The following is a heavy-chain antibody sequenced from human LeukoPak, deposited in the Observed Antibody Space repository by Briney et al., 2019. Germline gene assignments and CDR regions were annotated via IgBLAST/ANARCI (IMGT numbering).Heavy chain of an antibody. J-gene: IGHJ4*02. CDR1: GFTFSLYG. V-gene: IGHV3-48*04. CDR2: ISSSGSTI. Sequence: GGSLRLSCAASGFTFSLYGMHWVRQAPGKGLEWVSYISSSGSTIYYADSVKGRFTISRDNAKNSLYLQMNSLRAEDTAVYYCARDLSADYYDSSGYDWGQGTLVTVSS. D-gene: IGHD3-22*01. CDR3: ARDLSADYYDSSGYD.